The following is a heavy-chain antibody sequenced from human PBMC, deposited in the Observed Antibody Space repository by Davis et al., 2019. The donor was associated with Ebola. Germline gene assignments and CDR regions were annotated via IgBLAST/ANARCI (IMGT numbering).Heavy chain of an antibody. V-gene: IGHV1-46*01. J-gene: IGHJ6*04. CDR2: ISVSRGDT. Sequence: AASVKVSCKASGYTFTRYHMHWVRQAPGQGLEWMGIISVSRGDTSYAPKFQGRVTMTSDTSTNTVYMEVNSLTSEDTAVYYCARGPMASVHPSFYSYGLDVWGKGTTVTVPS. CDR3: ARGPMASVHPSFYSYGLDV. CDR1: GYTFTRYH. D-gene: IGHD1-1*01.